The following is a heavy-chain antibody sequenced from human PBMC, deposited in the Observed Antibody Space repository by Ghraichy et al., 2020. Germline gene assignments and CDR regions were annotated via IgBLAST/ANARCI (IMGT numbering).Heavy chain of an antibody. CDR1: GFTFGDYA. CDR3: TGVPPESSSREYFQH. V-gene: IGHV3-49*03. D-gene: IGHD6-13*01. J-gene: IGHJ1*01. Sequence: GESLNISCTASGFTFGDYAMSWFRQAPGKGLEWVGFIRSKAYGGTTEYAASVKGRFTISRDDSKSIAYLQMNSLKTEDTAVYYCTGVPPESSSREYFQHWGQGTLVTVSS. CDR2: IRSKAYGGTT.